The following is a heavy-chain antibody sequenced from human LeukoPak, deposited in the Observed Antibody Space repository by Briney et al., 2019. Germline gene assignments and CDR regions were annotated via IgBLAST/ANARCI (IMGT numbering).Heavy chain of an antibody. CDR1: GYTFTSNY. CDR3: AATGTGGGIYY. CDR2: INPNSGGT. Sequence: ASVKVSCKAFGYTFTSNYMHWVRQAPGQGLEWMGWINPNSGGTNYAQKFQGRVTMTRDTSISTAYMELSRLTSDDTAVYYCAATGTGGGIYYWGQGNPVTVSS. J-gene: IGHJ4*02. D-gene: IGHD1-1*01. V-gene: IGHV1-2*02.